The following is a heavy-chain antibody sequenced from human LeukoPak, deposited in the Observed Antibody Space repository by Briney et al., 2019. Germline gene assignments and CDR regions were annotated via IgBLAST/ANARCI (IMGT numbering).Heavy chain of an antibody. CDR2: IYHSGGT. Sequence: PSETLSLTCTVSGGSITSGGYSWSWIRQPPGKGLEWIGYIYHSGGTYYNPSLKSRVTISVDRSKNQFSLKLSSVTAADTAVYYCARGAYDSGSGSYEGHRFDPWGQGTLVTVSS. J-gene: IGHJ5*02. V-gene: IGHV4-30-2*01. CDR1: GGSITSGGYS. CDR3: ARGAYDSGSGSYEGHRFDP. D-gene: IGHD3-10*01.